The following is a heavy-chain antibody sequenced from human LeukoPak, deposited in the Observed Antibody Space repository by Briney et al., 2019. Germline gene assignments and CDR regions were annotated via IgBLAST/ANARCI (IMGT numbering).Heavy chain of an antibody. Sequence: GGSLRLSCAASGFAFSSYAMSWVRQAPGKGLEWVSAISGSGGSTYYADSVKGRFTISRDNSKNTLYLQMNSLRAEDTAVYYCAKAGRYFDWLSFDYWGQGTLVTVSS. CDR1: GFAFSSYA. CDR2: ISGSGGST. V-gene: IGHV3-23*01. D-gene: IGHD3-9*01. J-gene: IGHJ4*02. CDR3: AKAGRYFDWLSFDY.